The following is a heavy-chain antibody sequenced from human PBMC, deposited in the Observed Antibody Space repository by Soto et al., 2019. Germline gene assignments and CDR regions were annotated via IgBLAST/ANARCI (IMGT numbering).Heavy chain of an antibody. CDR2: IYYSGST. CDR3: ARDKITGLFDY. D-gene: IGHD2-8*02. Sequence: PSETLSLTCDVYGGSFSSYYWGWIRQPPGKGLEWIGSIYYSGSTYYNPSLKSRVTISVDTSKNQFSLKLSSVTAADTAVYYCARDKITGLFDYWGQGTLVTVSS. CDR1: GGSFSSYY. J-gene: IGHJ4*02. V-gene: IGHV4-34*01.